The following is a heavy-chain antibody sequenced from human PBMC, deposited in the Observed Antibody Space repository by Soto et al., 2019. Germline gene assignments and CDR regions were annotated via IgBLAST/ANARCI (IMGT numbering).Heavy chain of an antibody. D-gene: IGHD5-12*01. J-gene: IGHJ4*02. CDR3: AGDLGGYNSIEAY. CDR2: IRAYNGNT. Sequence: QVQLVQSGAEVKKPGASVQVSCKASGYTFTSHGITWVRQAPGHGLEWMGWIRAYNGNTNYTQNLQGRITMTTNTSTSTAYMELRSLRSDDTAVYYCAGDLGGYNSIEAYWGQGAVVTVAS. CDR1: GYTFTSHG. V-gene: IGHV1-18*01.